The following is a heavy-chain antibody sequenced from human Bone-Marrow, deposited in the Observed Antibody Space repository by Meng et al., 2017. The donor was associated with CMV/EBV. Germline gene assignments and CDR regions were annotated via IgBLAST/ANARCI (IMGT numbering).Heavy chain of an antibody. CDR3: ARDRAPYCSSTSCYGARGDYYYYGMDV. J-gene: IGHJ6*02. CDR2: IYSGGST. Sequence: GGSLRLSCAASGFTVSSNYMSWVRQAPGKGLEWVSVIYSGGSTYYADSVKGRFTISRDNSKNTLYLQMNSLRAEDTAVYYCARDRAPYCSSTSCYGARGDYYYYGMDVWGQGTTVTVSS. V-gene: IGHV3-53*01. D-gene: IGHD2-2*01. CDR1: GFTVSSNY.